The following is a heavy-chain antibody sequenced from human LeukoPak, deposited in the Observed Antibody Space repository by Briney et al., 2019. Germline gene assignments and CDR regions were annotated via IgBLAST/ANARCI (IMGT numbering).Heavy chain of an antibody. J-gene: IGHJ4*02. Sequence: GGSLRLSCAASRFTFDDYAMHWVRQAPGKGLEWVSGISWNSGSIGYADSVKGRFTISRDNTKNSLYLQMNSLRAEDTAVYYCAKNGGYYGSGSGYYFDYWGQGTLVTVSS. D-gene: IGHD3-10*01. V-gene: IGHV3-9*01. CDR2: ISWNSGSI. CDR3: AKNGGYYGSGSGYYFDY. CDR1: RFTFDDYA.